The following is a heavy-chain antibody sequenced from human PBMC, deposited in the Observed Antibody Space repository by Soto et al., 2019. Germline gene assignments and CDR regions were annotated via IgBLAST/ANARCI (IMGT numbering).Heavy chain of an antibody. CDR2: INHSGIT. CDR1: GGSFSGYY. D-gene: IGHD6-19*01. Sequence: PSGTLSLTCAVYGGSFSGYYWGWIRQPPGKGLEWLGEINHSGITDYNPSLKSRITISIDTSKKQFSLKLNSVTAADTAVYYCAIGPRMWLAGGGYWGQGTQVTVSS. CDR3: AIGPRMWLAGGGY. V-gene: IGHV4-34*01. J-gene: IGHJ4*02.